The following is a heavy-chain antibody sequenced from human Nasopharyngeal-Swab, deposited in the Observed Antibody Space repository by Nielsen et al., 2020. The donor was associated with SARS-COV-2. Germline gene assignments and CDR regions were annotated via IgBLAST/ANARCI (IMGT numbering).Heavy chain of an antibody. V-gene: IGHV3-23*01. CDR1: GFIFSSDA. D-gene: IGHD1-20*01. Sequence: GESLKISCAASGFIFSSDAISWVRQAPAKGLEWVSAISFSGQSRHYAESVKGRFTISRDNSKNTLYLQMNSLRAEDTAVYYCAKYNWNTMATFDPWGQGTLVTVSS. J-gene: IGHJ5*02. CDR3: AKYNWNTMATFDP. CDR2: ISFSGQSR.